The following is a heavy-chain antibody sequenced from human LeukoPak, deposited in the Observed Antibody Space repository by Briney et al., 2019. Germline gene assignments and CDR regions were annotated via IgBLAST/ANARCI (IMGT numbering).Heavy chain of an antibody. Sequence: ASVKVSCKASGYTFTRYYMHWVRQAPGRGLEWMGIINPSGGNTTYAQRFQGRVTMTRDTSTSTVYMELSSLRSEDTAVYYCALLGGPTATCAFDVWGQGTMVTVSS. CDR2: INPSGGNT. CDR3: ALLGGPTATCAFDV. J-gene: IGHJ3*01. D-gene: IGHD2-15*01. V-gene: IGHV1-46*01. CDR1: GYTFTRYY.